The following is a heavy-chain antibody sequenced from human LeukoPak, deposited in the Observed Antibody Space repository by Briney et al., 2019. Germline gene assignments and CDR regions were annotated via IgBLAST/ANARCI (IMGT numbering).Heavy chain of an antibody. CDR2: IYYSGST. Sequence: KTSETLSLTCTVSGGSISSGGYYWSWIRQHPGKGLEWIGYIYYSGSTYYHPSLKSRVTISVDTSKNQFSLKLSSVTAADTAVYYCARARGYRNWFDPWGQGTLVTVSS. V-gene: IGHV4-31*03. CDR1: GGSISSGGYY. CDR3: ARARGYRNWFDP. D-gene: IGHD3-16*02. J-gene: IGHJ5*02.